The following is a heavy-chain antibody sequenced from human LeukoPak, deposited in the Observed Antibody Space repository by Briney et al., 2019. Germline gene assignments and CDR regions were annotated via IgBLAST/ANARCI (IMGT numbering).Heavy chain of an antibody. D-gene: IGHD1-26*01. Sequence: PGGSLKLSCAASGFTFSGSAMHRVRQASGKGLEWVGRIRSKANSYATAYAASVKGRFTISRDDSKNTAYQQMNSLKTEDTAVYYCTRPHSGSYSNWGQGTLVTVSS. CDR1: GFTFSGSA. J-gene: IGHJ4*02. CDR3: TRPHSGSYSN. CDR2: IRSKANSYAT. V-gene: IGHV3-73*01.